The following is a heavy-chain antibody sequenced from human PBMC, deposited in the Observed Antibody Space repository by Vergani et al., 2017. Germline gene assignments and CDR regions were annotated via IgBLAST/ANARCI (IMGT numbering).Heavy chain of an antibody. Sequence: QVTLRESGPALVKPTQTLTLTCTFSGFSLSTSGMCVSWIRQPPGKALEWLARIDWDDDKYYSTSLKTRLTISKDTSKNQVVLTMTNMDPVDTATYYCARIAGGMYSSSWYYFDYWGQGTLVTVSS. CDR3: ARIAGGMYSSSWYYFDY. CDR1: GFSLSTSGMC. D-gene: IGHD6-13*01. J-gene: IGHJ4*02. V-gene: IGHV2-70*15. CDR2: IDWDDDK.